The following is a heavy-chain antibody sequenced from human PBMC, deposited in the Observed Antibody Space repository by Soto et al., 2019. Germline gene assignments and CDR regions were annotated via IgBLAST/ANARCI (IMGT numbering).Heavy chain of an antibody. CDR1: GYTFTGYY. CDR2: INPNSGGT. D-gene: IGHD3-10*01. J-gene: IGHJ5*02. Sequence: GASVKVSWKASGYTFTGYYMHWVRQAPGQGLEWMGWINPNSGGTNYAQKFQGRVTMTRDTSISTAYMELSRLRSDDTAVYYCARAPPTVRNTMVRVALRFDPWGQGTLVTVSS. CDR3: ARAPPTVRNTMVRVALRFDP. V-gene: IGHV1-2*02.